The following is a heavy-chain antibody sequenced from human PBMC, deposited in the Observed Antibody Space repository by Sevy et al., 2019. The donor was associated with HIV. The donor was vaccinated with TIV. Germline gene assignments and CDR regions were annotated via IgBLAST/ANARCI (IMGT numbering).Heavy chain of an antibody. D-gene: IGHD3-3*01. Sequence: GGSPRLSCAASGFTFSSYAMSWVRQAPGEGLEWVSDISGSGGSTYYADSVKGRFTISRDNSKNTLYLQMNSLRAEDTAVYYCAGIFGDLFDYWGQGTLVTVSS. CDR3: AGIFGDLFDY. V-gene: IGHV3-23*01. J-gene: IGHJ4*02. CDR2: ISGSGGST. CDR1: GFTFSSYA.